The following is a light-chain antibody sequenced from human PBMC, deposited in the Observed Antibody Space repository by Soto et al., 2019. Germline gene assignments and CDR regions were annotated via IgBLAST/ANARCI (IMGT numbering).Light chain of an antibody. J-gene: IGLJ2*01. CDR2: EVS. CDR1: SSDVGGYNY. V-gene: IGLV2-14*01. Sequence: QSALTQPASVSGSPGQSITISCTGSSSDVGGYNYVSWYQQHPGKAPKLMIYEVSNRPSGVSNRFSGSKSGNTASLTISGLQGWDGGDYYRNPYTTSLVVFRGGTKLTVL. CDR3: NPYTTSLVV.